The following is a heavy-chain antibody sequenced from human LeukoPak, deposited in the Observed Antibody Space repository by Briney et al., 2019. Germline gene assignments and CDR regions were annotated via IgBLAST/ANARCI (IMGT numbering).Heavy chain of an antibody. D-gene: IGHD6-19*01. V-gene: IGHV3-33*01. J-gene: IGHJ4*02. CDR1: GFTFSSYG. Sequence: GGSLRLSCAASGFTFSSYGMHWVRQAPGKGLEWVAVIWYDGSNKYYADSVKGRFTISRDNSKNTLYLQMNSLRAEDTAVHYCARFIGIAVAGLDYWGQGTLVTVSS. CDR2: IWYDGSNK. CDR3: ARFIGIAVAGLDY.